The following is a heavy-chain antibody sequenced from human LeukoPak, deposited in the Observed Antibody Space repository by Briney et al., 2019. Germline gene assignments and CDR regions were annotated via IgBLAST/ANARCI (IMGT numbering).Heavy chain of an antibody. CDR2: IKQDGSEK. V-gene: IGHV3-7*03. J-gene: IGHJ4*02. D-gene: IGHD3-9*01. CDR1: GFTFSSYW. Sequence: GGSLRLSCAASGFTFSSYWMSWVRQAPGKGLEWVANIKQDGSEKYYVDSVKGRFTISRDNAMNSLYLQMNSLRAEDTAVYYCAREGRAYDILTGYYKWEYYFDYWGQGTLVTVSS. CDR3: AREGRAYDILTGYYKWEYYFDY.